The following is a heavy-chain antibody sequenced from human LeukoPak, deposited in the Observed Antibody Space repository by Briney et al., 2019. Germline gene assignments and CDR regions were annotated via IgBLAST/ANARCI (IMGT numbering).Heavy chain of an antibody. Sequence: ASVKVSCKASGYTFTSYDINWVRQATGQGLEWMGWMNPNSGNTGYAQKFQGRVTMTRNTSISTAYMELSSLRSEDTAVYYCARMHSSRYYYYGMDVWGQGTTVTVSS. V-gene: IGHV1-8*01. CDR3: ARMHSSRYYYYGMDV. D-gene: IGHD2-21*01. CDR1: GYTFTSYD. J-gene: IGHJ6*02. CDR2: MNPNSGNT.